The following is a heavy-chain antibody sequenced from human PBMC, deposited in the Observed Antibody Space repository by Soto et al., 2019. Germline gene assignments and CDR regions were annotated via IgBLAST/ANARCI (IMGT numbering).Heavy chain of an antibody. Sequence: SETLSLSCTVSGGSVSSGSYYWSWIRQPPGKGLEWIGYIYYSGSTNYNPSLKSRVTISVDTSKNQFSLKLSSVTAADTAVYYCARDRDTAMVSHYYYGMDVWGQGTTVTVSS. CDR2: IYYSGST. V-gene: IGHV4-61*01. CDR3: ARDRDTAMVSHYYYGMDV. J-gene: IGHJ6*02. D-gene: IGHD5-18*01. CDR1: GGSVSSGSYY.